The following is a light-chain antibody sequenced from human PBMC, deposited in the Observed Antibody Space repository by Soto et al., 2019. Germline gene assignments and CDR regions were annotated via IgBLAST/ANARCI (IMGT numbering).Light chain of an antibody. V-gene: IGKV3D-15*01. Sequence: EILMTQSPATLSMSPGERATLSCRASQSVSSNLAWYQQKPGQAPSLLIYDISARATGIPTRFSGSGSGTEFTLTISSLQSEDFAVYCCQQYNDWPLTFGGGTKVDIK. CDR3: QQYNDWPLT. J-gene: IGKJ4*01. CDR1: QSVSSN. CDR2: DIS.